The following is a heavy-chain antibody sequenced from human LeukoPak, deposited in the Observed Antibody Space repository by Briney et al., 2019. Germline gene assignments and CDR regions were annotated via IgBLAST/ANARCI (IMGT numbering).Heavy chain of an antibody. Sequence: GGSLRLSCAASGFTFSSYWMSWVRQAPGKGLEWVANIKQDGSEKYYVDSVKGRFTISRDNAKNSLYLQMNSLRAEDTAVYYCARVHPQVLLWLGELSPPYYYMDVWGKGTTVTVSS. CDR1: GFTFSSYW. J-gene: IGHJ6*03. CDR3: ARVHPQVLLWLGELSPPYYYMDV. V-gene: IGHV3-7*01. D-gene: IGHD3-10*01. CDR2: IKQDGSEK.